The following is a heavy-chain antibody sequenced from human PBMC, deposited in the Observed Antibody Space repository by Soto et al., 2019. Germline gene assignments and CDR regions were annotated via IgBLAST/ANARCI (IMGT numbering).Heavy chain of an antibody. Sequence: SETLSITCTVPGGSISSYYWRWIRQPPGKGLERIGYIDYTGRNNYNPSLKCRVSISVDSSKNQFSLNLSSVTAADTAVYYCVRDGVLGFGGDAFDIWGQGTMVTVS. V-gene: IGHV4-59*01. CDR3: VRDGVLGFGGDAFDI. CDR2: IDYTGRN. J-gene: IGHJ3*02. D-gene: IGHD3-10*01. CDR1: GGSISSYY.